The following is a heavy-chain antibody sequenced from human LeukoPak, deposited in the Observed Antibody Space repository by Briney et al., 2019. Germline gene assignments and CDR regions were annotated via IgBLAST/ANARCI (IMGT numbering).Heavy chain of an antibody. V-gene: IGHV1-18*01. CDR3: VRVGSAYGDPLEFDF. CDR2: ISGHNGNT. CDR1: GYSFNKFG. D-gene: IGHD4-17*01. J-gene: IGHJ4*02. Sequence: ASVKVSCKASGYSFNKFGISWVRQAPGRGLEWMGWISGHNGNTDSAQKLQDRVTMTTDNSMSTAYLELRSLRSDDTAVYFCVRVGSAYGDPLEFDFWGQGTLVTLSS.